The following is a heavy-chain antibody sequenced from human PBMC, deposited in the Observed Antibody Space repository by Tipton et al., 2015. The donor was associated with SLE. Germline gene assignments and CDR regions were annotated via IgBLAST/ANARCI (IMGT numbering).Heavy chain of an antibody. Sequence: LRLSCTVSGGSISSYYWSWIRQPPGKGLEWIGYIYYSGSTNYNPSLKSRVTISVDTSKNQFSLKLSSVTAADTAVYYCARVSGAFVIWGQGTMVTVSS. V-gene: IGHV4-59*01. CDR2: IYYSGST. CDR1: GGSISSYY. CDR3: ARVSGAFVI. J-gene: IGHJ3*02.